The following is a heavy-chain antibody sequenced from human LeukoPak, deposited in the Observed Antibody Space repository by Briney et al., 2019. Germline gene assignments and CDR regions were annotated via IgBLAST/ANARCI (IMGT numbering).Heavy chain of an antibody. Sequence: GGSLRLSCAASGFTFDDYAMHWVRHAPGKGLEWVSGISWNSGSIGYADSVKGRFTISRDNAKNSLYLQMNSLRAEDTAVYYCAKEYSSSSVDVWGKGTTVTVSS. V-gene: IGHV3-9*01. CDR2: ISWNSGSI. J-gene: IGHJ6*04. CDR1: GFTFDDYA. D-gene: IGHD6-6*01. CDR3: AKEYSSSSVDV.